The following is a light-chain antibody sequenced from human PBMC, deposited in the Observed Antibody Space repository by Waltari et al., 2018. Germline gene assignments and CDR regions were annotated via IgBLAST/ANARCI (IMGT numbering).Light chain of an antibody. J-gene: IGKJ4*01. CDR2: YSD. V-gene: IGKV1-17*01. Sequence: IQLTQPPSSLSASVGDRVIITCRASQAISHSVNWYQQKPGTAPRLLIFYSDRLQTGDPLRFSGSGSGTEFTLIINSLQPEDFATYFCQQDNGLPRTFGGGTKVEMK. CDR1: QAISHS. CDR3: QQDNGLPRT.